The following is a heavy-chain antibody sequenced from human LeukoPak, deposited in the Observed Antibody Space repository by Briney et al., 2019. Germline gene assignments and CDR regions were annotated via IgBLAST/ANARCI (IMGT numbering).Heavy chain of an antibody. Sequence: GESLKISCQGSGFSFTRYGIGWARQMPGKGLEWIGIIYPGDSDTRYSPSVQGQLTISADKSITAAYLQWSSQKASDSAVYYCARRYCSGSSCYSGFDYWGQGTLVTVSS. CDR2: IYPGDSDT. V-gene: IGHV5-51*01. J-gene: IGHJ4*02. CDR3: ARRYCSGSSCYSGFDY. CDR1: GFSFTRYG. D-gene: IGHD2-15*01.